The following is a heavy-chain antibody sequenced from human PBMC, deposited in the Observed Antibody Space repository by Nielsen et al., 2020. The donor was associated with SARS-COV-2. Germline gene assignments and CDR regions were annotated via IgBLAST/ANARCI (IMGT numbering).Heavy chain of an antibody. CDR2: IDHSGST. V-gene: IGHV4-34*01. CDR1: GGSFRGYY. J-gene: IGHJ4*02. Sequence: SETLSLTCAVYGGSFRGYYWSWIRQPPGKGLEWIGEIDHSGSTNYNPSLKSRVTISVDTSKNKFSLKLSSVTDADTAVYYCARPKRRGYYAKGVYFDYWGQGTLVTVSS. CDR3: ARPKRRGYYAKGVYFDY. D-gene: IGHD2-2*01.